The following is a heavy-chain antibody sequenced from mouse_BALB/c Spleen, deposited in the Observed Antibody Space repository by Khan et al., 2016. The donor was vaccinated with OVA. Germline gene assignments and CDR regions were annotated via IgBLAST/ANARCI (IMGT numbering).Heavy chain of an antibody. CDR3: ARHGYYGNCGPCFDV. Sequence: QVQLKESGPGLVAPSQSLSITCTISGFSLTSYGVHWVRQPPGKGLEWLVVIWSDGHTTYNSALKSRLSISKDNSKSQVFLKMNSLQTDDTAMYXCARHGYYGNCGPCFDVWGAGTTVTVSS. CDR2: IWSDGHT. V-gene: IGHV2-6-1*01. D-gene: IGHD2-1*01. J-gene: IGHJ1*01. CDR1: GFSLTSYG.